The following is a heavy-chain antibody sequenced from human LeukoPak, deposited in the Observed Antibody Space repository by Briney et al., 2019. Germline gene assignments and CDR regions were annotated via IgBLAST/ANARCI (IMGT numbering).Heavy chain of an antibody. V-gene: IGHV4-59*11. J-gene: IGHJ4*02. CDR2: IYYSGST. CDR1: GGSISSHY. CDR3: ARLPWGSSWYYFDY. Sequence: PSETLSLTCTVSGGSISSHYWSWIRQPPGKGLERIGYIYYSGSTNYNPSLKSRVTISVDTSKNQFSLKLSSVTAADTAVYYCARLPWGSSWYYFDYWGQGTLVTVSS. D-gene: IGHD6-13*01.